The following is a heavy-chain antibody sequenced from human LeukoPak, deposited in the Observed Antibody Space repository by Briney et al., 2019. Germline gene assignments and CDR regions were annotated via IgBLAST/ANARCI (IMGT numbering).Heavy chain of an antibody. J-gene: IGHJ3*02. CDR2: ISAYNGNT. Sequence: ASVKVSCKASGYTFTSYGISWVRQAPGQGLEWMGWISAYNGNTNYAQKLQGRVTMTEDTSTDTAYMELSSLRSEDTAVYYCATDSDGSSGYPYDAFDIWGQGTMVTVSS. D-gene: IGHD3-22*01. V-gene: IGHV1-18*01. CDR1: GYTFTSYG. CDR3: ATDSDGSSGYPYDAFDI.